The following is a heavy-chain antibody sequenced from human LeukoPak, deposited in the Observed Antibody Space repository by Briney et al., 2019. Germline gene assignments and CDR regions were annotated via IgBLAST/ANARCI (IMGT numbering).Heavy chain of an antibody. CDR1: GGSISSSSYY. V-gene: IGHV4-39*07. CDR2: IYYSGST. D-gene: IGHD3-10*01. Sequence: SETLSLTCTVSGGSISSSSYYWGWIRQPPGKGLEWIGSIYYSGSTYYNPSLKSRVTISVDTSKNQFSLNLTSVTAADTAVYYCARLGGYGSGSRREKYFDYWGQGNLVTVSS. J-gene: IGHJ4*02. CDR3: ARLGGYGSGSRREKYFDY.